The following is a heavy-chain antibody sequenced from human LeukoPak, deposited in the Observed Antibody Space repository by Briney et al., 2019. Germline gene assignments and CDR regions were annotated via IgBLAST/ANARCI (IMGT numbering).Heavy chain of an antibody. CDR3: ARAGGIAAAGTDFDY. CDR2: INHSGST. CDR1: GGSFSGYY. J-gene: IGHJ4*02. Sequence: SETLSLTCAVYGGSFSGYYWSWIRQPPGKGLEWIGEINHSGSTNYNPSLKSRVTISVDTSKNQFSLKLSSATAADTAVYYCARAGGIAAAGTDFDYWGQGTLVTVSS. V-gene: IGHV4-34*01. D-gene: IGHD6-13*01.